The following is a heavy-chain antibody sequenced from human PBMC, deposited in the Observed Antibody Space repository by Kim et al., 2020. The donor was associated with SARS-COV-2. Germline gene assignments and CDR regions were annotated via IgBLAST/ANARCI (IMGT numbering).Heavy chain of an antibody. Sequence: SETLSLTCTVSGGSVSSGSFYWGWVRQPPGKGLEWIGYIYDNGRTNYNPSLKSRVTMSLDTSKSQFSLRLTSVTAADTAVYFCARERAINVMALVTDS. CDR2: IYDNGRT. J-gene: IGHJ5*01. CDR1: GGSVSSGSFY. CDR3: ARERAINVMALVTDS. V-gene: IGHV4-61*01. D-gene: IGHD5-18*01.